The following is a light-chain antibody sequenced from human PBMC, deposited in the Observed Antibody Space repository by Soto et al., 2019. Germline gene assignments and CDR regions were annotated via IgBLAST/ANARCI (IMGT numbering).Light chain of an antibody. V-gene: IGLV2-14*01. CDR2: DVS. CDR3: SSYTTSSVWV. CDR1: NSDVGGYNS. Sequence: QSVLTQPASVSGSPGQSITISCTGTNSDVGGYNSVSWFQQHPGKAPKLMIYDVSNRPSGVSNRFSGSKSGNTASMTISGLQAEDEADYYCSSYTTSSVWVFGGGTKLTVL. J-gene: IGLJ3*02.